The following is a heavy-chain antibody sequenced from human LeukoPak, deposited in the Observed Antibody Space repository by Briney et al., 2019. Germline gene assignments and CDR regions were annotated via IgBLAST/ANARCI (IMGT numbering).Heavy chain of an antibody. CDR3: AGGYCSGGSCYFYDY. Sequence: SETLSLTCTVSGGSISSYYWSWIRQPPGKGLEWIGYIYYSGSINYNPSLKSRVTISVDTSKNQFSLKLSSVTAADTAVYYCAGGYCSGGSCYFYDYWGQGTLVTVSS. CDR1: GGSISSYY. D-gene: IGHD2-15*01. J-gene: IGHJ4*02. V-gene: IGHV4-59*01. CDR2: IYYSGSI.